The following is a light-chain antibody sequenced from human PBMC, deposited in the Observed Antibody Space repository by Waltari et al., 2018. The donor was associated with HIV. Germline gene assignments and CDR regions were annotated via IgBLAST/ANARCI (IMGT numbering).Light chain of an antibody. V-gene: IGLV2-23*02. CDR1: SSDVGSYNL. CDR2: EVN. CDR3: CSYAGSRRV. Sequence: QSALTQPASVSGSPGQSITISCTGTSSDVGSYNLFSWFQQYPGKAPKLRVYEVNQRPSGIYNRFSGSKSGNTASLTISGLQAEDEADYYCCSYAGSRRVFGTGTKVTVL. J-gene: IGLJ1*01.